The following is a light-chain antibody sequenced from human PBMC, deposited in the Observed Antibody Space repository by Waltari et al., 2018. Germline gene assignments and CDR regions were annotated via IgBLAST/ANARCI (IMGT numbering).Light chain of an antibody. CDR3: HQYTDWPPT. J-gene: IGKJ1*01. Sequence: ETVMTQSPATLSVSPGERATLSCRASQSISNKLAWDQQKPGQAPRLLIYGASTRATGFPARFGGSGSGTEFTLTISSLQSEDFAVYYCHQYTDWPPTCGQGTKVEVK. CDR2: GAS. V-gene: IGKV3-15*01. CDR1: QSISNK.